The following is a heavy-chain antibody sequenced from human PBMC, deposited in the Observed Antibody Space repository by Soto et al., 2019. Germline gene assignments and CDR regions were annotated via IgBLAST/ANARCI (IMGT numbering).Heavy chain of an antibody. CDR3: AKEGRPKGSGWSKYYFDY. CDR1: GFTFSSYA. J-gene: IGHJ4*02. Sequence: EVQLLESGGGLVQPGGSLRLSCAASGFTFSSYAMSWVRQAPGKGLEWVSAISGSGGSTYYADSVKGRFTISRDNSKNTLYLQMNSLRAEDTAVYYCAKEGRPKGSGWSKYYFDYWGQGTLVTVSS. CDR2: ISGSGGST. D-gene: IGHD6-19*01. V-gene: IGHV3-23*01.